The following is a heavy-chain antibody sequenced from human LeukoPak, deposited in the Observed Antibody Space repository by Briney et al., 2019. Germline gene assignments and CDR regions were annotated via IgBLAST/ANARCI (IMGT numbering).Heavy chain of an antibody. CDR1: GFTFDDYT. CDR3: AKMRGTYDSSGYFDY. V-gene: IGHV3-43*01. D-gene: IGHD3-22*01. Sequence: GGSLRLSCAASGFTFDDYTMPWVRQAPGKGLEWVSLISWDGGSTYYADSVKGRFTISRDNSKNSLYLQMNSLRTEDTALYYCAKMRGTYDSSGYFDYWGQGTLVTVSS. CDR2: ISWDGGST. J-gene: IGHJ4*02.